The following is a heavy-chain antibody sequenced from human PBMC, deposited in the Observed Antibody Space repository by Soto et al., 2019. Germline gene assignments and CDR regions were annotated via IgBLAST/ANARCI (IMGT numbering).Heavy chain of an antibody. CDR1: GFTFTISA. J-gene: IGHJ4*02. CDR3: AADYYYDSSGYYGY. D-gene: IGHD3-22*01. V-gene: IGHV1-58*01. CDR2: IVVGSGNT. Sequence: SVKVSCKASGFTFTISAVQWLRQARGQRLEWIGWIVVGSGNTNYAQKFQERVTITRDMSTSTAYMELSSLRSEDTAVYYCAADYYYDSSGYYGYWGQGTLVTVSS.